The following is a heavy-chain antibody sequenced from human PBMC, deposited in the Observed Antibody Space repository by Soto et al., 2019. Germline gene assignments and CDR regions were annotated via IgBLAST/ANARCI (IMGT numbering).Heavy chain of an antibody. CDR3: AKDHFHGNGVFDGFDI. Sequence: VGSLRLSCAAAGFTFHIHAMSWVRQAPGKGLEWVSTIGSTDIYYADSVKGRFTISRDNSKNMLFLQMNSLRADDTALYYCAKDHFHGNGVFDGFDIWGQGTMVTVSS. CDR1: GFTFHIHA. CDR2: IGSTDI. J-gene: IGHJ3*02. D-gene: IGHD2-8*01. V-gene: IGHV3-23*01.